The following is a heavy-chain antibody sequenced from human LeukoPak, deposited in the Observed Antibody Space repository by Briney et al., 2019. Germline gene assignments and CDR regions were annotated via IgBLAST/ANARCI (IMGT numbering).Heavy chain of an antibody. D-gene: IGHD3-10*01. CDR1: GYRFTHYG. J-gene: IGHJ4*02. CDR2: ISTYNGNT. Sequence: ASVKVSCKASGYRFTHYGISWVRQAPGQGLEWMGWISTYNGNTNYPENLQGRVTLTTDTSTSTVYMELRSLRSDDTAVYYCARDHSIYFYGSGSFADYWGQGNLVTVSS. V-gene: IGHV1-18*01. CDR3: ARDHSIYFYGSGSFADY.